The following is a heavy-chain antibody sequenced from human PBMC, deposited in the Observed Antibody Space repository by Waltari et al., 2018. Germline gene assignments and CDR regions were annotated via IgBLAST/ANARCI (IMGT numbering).Heavy chain of an antibody. D-gene: IGHD2-21*01. J-gene: IGHJ4*02. Sequence: EVQLLESGGGLVQPGGSLRLSCAASGFTFSSSAMSWVRQAPGKGREWVSAISGSGGSTYYADSVKGRFTISRDKSKNTLYLQRNSLRAEDTAVYYCAKAHCGGDCQQDYWGQGTLVTVSS. V-gene: IGHV3-23*01. CDR2: ISGSGGST. CDR3: AKAHCGGDCQQDY. CDR1: GFTFSSSA.